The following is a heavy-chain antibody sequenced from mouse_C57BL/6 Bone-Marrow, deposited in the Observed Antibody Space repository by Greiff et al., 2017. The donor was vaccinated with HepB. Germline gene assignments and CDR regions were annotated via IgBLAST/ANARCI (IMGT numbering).Heavy chain of an antibody. CDR1: GFTFSDYY. Sequence: EVHLVESGGGLVQPGGSLKLSCAASGFTFSDYYMYWVRQTPEKRLEWVAYISNGGGSTYYPDTVEGRFTISRDNAKNTLYLQMSRLKSEDTAMYYCARRDYDGYFDVWGTGTTVTVSS. J-gene: IGHJ1*03. D-gene: IGHD2-4*01. CDR3: ARRDYDGYFDV. CDR2: ISNGGGST. V-gene: IGHV5-12*01.